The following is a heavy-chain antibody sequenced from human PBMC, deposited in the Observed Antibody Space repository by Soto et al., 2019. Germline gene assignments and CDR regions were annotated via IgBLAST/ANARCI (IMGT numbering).Heavy chain of an antibody. CDR1: GYTFTSYG. CDR2: ISAYNGNT. Sequence: VKVSCKASGYTFTSYGISGVRPAPGQGLEWMEWISAYNGNTNYAQKLQGRVTMTTDTSTSTAYMELRSLRSDDTAVYYCARDVKDKRRTNDAFDIWGQGTMVTVSS. CDR3: ARDVKDKRRTNDAFDI. D-gene: IGHD1-1*01. V-gene: IGHV1-18*01. J-gene: IGHJ3*02.